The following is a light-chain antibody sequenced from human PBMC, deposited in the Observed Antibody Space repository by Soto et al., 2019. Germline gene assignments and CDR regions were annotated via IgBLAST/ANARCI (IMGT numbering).Light chain of an antibody. CDR1: QTISSW. J-gene: IGKJ1*01. V-gene: IGKV1-5*03. CDR3: QQYNRYS. Sequence: DIQMTHSPSTVAASAGDRVGVTCRASQTISSWLAWYQQKPGKAPKLLIYKASTLKSGVPSRFSGSGSGTEFTLTISRLQPDDFATYYCQQYNRYSFGQGTKVDIK. CDR2: KAS.